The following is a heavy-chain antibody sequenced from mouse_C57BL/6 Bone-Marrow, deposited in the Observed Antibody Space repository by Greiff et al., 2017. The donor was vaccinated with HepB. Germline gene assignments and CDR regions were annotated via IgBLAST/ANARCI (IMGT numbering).Heavy chain of an antibody. J-gene: IGHJ2*01. D-gene: IGHD1-1*01. Sequence: DVHLVESGGGLVKPGGSLKLSCAASGFTFSDYGMHWVRQAPEKGLEWVAYISSGSSTIYYADTVKGRFTISRDNAKNTLFLQMTSLRSEDTAMYYCARNGGSSYYFDYWGQGTTLTVSS. V-gene: IGHV5-17*01. CDR1: GFTFSDYG. CDR3: ARNGGSSYYFDY. CDR2: ISSGSSTI.